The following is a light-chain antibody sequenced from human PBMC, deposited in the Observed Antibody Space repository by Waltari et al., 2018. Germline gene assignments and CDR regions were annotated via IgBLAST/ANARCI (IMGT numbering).Light chain of an antibody. J-gene: IGKJ5*01. Sequence: EVVLTQSPGTLSLSPGERATLSCRASQTVSLSYLAWYQQKPGQSPRLLIYDASRRATGIPDRFTGSGFGTDFTLTISRLEPEDFAVYYCQQYGSSPITFGQGTRLEIK. V-gene: IGKV3-20*01. CDR2: DAS. CDR3: QQYGSSPIT. CDR1: QTVSLSY.